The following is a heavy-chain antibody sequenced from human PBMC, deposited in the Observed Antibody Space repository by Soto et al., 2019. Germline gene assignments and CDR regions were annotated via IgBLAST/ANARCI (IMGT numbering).Heavy chain of an antibody. CDR1: GFTFNTYG. V-gene: IGHV3-30*18. Sequence: QVQLVESGGAVVQPGKSLRLSCAAPGFTFNTYGMCWVRQAPGKGLEWVAAISYDGSNKYHADSVKGRFTISRDNSKNTLYLQMNSLRVEDTAVYYCAKDIVRYTYGACDYWGQGALVTVSS. J-gene: IGHJ4*02. D-gene: IGHD5-18*01. CDR3: AKDIVRYTYGACDY. CDR2: ISYDGSNK.